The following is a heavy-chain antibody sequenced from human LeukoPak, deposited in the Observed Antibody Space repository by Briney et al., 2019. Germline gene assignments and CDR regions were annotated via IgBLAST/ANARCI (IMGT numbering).Heavy chain of an antibody. V-gene: IGHV3-74*01. CDR3: ARCPVTAPVFFDY. J-gene: IGHJ4*02. CDR1: GFTFSTYW. Sequence: GGSLRLSCAASGFTFSTYWMHWLRQAPGKGLVWVSRINSDGSSTTYADSVKGRFTISRDNAKNTLYLQMNSMRADDSAVYYCARCPVTAPVFFDYWGQGTLVTVSS. D-gene: IGHD2-21*02. CDR2: INSDGSST.